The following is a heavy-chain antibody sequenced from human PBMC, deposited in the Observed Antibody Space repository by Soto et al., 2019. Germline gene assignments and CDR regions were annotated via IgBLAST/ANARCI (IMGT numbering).Heavy chain of an antibody. CDR1: GFTVNSNY. J-gene: IGHJ4*02. D-gene: IGHD3-9*01. Sequence: EVQPVESGGGLVQPGGSLRLSCAASGFTVNSNYMSWVRQAPGKGLEWVSVIYSDGSTYYADSVKGRFIISRDNSNNTXXXXXXXXXXXXXXXXXXXXXXXXDXLTGFYPCWGQGTLVTVSS. CDR2: IYSDGST. CDR3: XXXXXXDXLTGFYPC. V-gene: IGHV3-66*01.